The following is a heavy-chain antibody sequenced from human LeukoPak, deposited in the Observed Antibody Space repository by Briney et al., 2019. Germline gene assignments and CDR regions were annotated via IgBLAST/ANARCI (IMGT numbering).Heavy chain of an antibody. CDR1: GFTFRTYW. V-gene: IGHV3-7*05. Sequence: PGGSLRLSCAASGFTFRTYWMSWVRQAPGKGLEWVANIKEDGSAKQYVDSVKGRFTISRDNAKNSLFLQMNSLRAEDTAVYYCARDAGSSGYSHDCWGQGTLVTVSS. J-gene: IGHJ4*02. CDR3: ARDAGSSGYSHDC. CDR2: IKEDGSAK. D-gene: IGHD3-22*01.